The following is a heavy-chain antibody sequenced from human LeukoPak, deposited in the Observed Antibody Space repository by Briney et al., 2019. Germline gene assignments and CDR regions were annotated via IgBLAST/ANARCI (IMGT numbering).Heavy chain of an antibody. CDR1: GGSISSSSYY. CDR2: IFYTAST. CDR3: ARSLSAAGTVDY. J-gene: IGHJ4*02. D-gene: IGHD6-13*01. V-gene: IGHV4-39*01. Sequence: SETLSLTCTVSGGSISSSSYYWGWIRQPPGEGLEWIGSIFYTASTYYNPSLKSRVTISVDTSKNQFSLKLSSVTAADTAVYYCARSLSAAGTVDYWGQGTLVTVSS.